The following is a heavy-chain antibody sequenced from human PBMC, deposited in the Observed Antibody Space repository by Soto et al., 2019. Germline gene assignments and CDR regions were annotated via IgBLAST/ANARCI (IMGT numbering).Heavy chain of an antibody. CDR2: IYYSGST. J-gene: IGHJ4*02. CDR3: ARGGSSWTKFDY. Sequence: SETLSLTCTVSGGSISSYYWSWIRQPPGKGLEWIGYIYYSGSTNYNPSLKSRVTISVDTSKNQFSLELSSVTAADTAVYYCARGGSSWTKFDYWGQGTLVTVSS. D-gene: IGHD6-13*01. V-gene: IGHV4-59*01. CDR1: GGSISSYY.